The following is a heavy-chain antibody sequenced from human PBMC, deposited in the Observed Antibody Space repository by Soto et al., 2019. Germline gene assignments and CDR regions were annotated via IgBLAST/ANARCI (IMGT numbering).Heavy chain of an antibody. CDR3: ARPAEVGGETDRFVY. CDR1: SGSIKTDVW. D-gene: IGHD1-26*01. J-gene: IGHJ4*02. CDR2: IYQNGHT. Sequence: SETLSLTCTVYSGSIKTDVWWSWLRRPPGKGLEWIGEIYQNGHTNYNPSLKSRVTMSVDKPQNQFSLMLTSVTAADPAMYYCARPAEVGGETDRFVYSGQGILFPVS. V-gene: IGHV4-4*02.